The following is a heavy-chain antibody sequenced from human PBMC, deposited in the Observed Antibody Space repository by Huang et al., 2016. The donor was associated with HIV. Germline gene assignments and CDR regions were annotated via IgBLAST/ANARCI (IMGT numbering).Heavy chain of an antibody. D-gene: IGHD1-1*01. CDR2: VNHVGNT. V-gene: IGHV4-34*02. CDR1: NGSFRGYY. Sequence: QVQLKQWGAGLLKPSETLSLTCAVYNGSFRGYYWTWIRLPPGKGLEWVGQVNHVGNTNLKPSLVSRVSLAVDASKNQFSLHLTSATAADSATYYCGSCPGRGMVAGGWVGHWGHGNQVTVSS. J-gene: IGHJ4*01. CDR3: GSCPGRGMVAGGWVGH.